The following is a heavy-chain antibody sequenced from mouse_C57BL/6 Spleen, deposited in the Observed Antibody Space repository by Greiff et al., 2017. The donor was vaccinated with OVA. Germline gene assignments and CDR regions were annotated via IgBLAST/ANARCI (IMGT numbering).Heavy chain of an antibody. Sequence: DVMLVESGGGLVKPGGSLKLSCAASGFTFSDYGMHWVRQAPEQGLEWVAYISSGSSTIYYADTVKGRFTITRDNAKNTLFLQMTSLRSEDTAMYYFASNDGSLGYYYAMDYWGQGTSVTVSS. CDR1: GFTFSDYG. CDR3: ASNDGSLGYYYAMDY. V-gene: IGHV5-17*01. CDR2: ISSGSSTI. J-gene: IGHJ4*01. D-gene: IGHD2-3*01.